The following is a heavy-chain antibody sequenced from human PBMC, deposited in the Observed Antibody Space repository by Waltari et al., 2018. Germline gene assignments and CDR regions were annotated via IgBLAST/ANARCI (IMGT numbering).Heavy chain of an antibody. CDR2: IYYSGST. J-gene: IGHJ5*02. CDR1: GGSISSSSYY. CDR3: ARDTGTAGTNH. Sequence: QLQLQESGPGLVKPSETLSLTCTVSGGSISSSSYYWGWIRQPPGKGLEWIGSIYYSGSTDYNPSLKSRVTISVDTSKNQFSLKLSSVTAADTAVYYCARDTGTAGTNHWGQGTLVTVSS. V-gene: IGHV4-39*07. D-gene: IGHD6-19*01.